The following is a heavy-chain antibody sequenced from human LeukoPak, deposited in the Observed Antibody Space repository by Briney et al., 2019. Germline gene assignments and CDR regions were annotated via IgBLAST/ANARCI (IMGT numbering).Heavy chain of an antibody. CDR2: IYTSGST. J-gene: IGHJ4*02. D-gene: IGHD3-22*01. Sequence: SETLSLTCTVSGGSISSYYWSWIRQPAGKGLEWIGRIYTSGSTTYNPSLKSRVTMSVDTSKNQFSLKLSSVTAADTAVYYCARERRDSSGYYPDYWGQGTLVTVSS. V-gene: IGHV4-4*07. CDR1: GGSISSYY. CDR3: ARERRDSSGYYPDY.